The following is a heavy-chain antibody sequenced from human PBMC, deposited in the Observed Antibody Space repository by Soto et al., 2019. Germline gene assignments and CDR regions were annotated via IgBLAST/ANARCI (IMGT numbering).Heavy chain of an antibody. CDR1: GGSISSGGYY. D-gene: IGHD1-1*01. J-gene: IGHJ5*02. Sequence: SETLSLTCTVSGGSISSGGYYWSWIRQHPGKGLEWIGYIYYSGSTYYNTSLKSRVTISVDTSKNQFSLKLSSVTAADTAVYYCASGRTPITTGTTRREKLLNWFDPWGQGTLVTVSS. V-gene: IGHV4-31*03. CDR2: IYYSGST. CDR3: ASGRTPITTGTTRREKLLNWFDP.